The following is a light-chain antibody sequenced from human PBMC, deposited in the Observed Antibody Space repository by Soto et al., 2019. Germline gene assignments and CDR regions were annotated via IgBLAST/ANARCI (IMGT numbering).Light chain of an antibody. CDR1: SSNIGTGYD. Sequence: QSVLTQPPSVSGAPGQRVTFSCAGTSSNIGTGYDVHWYQHLPGTAPKLLIYGNTNRPSGVPDRFSGSKSGTSASLAITGLQAEDEADYYCQSYDVKGGVIFGGGTKLTVL. V-gene: IGLV1-40*01. CDR3: QSYDVKGGVI. J-gene: IGLJ2*01. CDR2: GNT.